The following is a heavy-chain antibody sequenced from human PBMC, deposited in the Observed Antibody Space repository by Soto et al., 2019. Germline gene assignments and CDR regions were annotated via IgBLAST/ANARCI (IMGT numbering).Heavy chain of an antibody. CDR1: GYAFTSYA. CDR3: ARVGQLGQGY. J-gene: IGHJ4*02. CDR2: INAGNGNT. D-gene: IGHD6-13*01. Sequence: QVQLVQSGAEVKKPGASVKVSCKASGYAFTSYAMHWVRQAPGQRLEWMGWINAGNGNTKYSQKFQGRVTITRDTSASTDYMELSSLRSEDTAVYYCARVGQLGQGYWGQGTLVTVSS. V-gene: IGHV1-3*01.